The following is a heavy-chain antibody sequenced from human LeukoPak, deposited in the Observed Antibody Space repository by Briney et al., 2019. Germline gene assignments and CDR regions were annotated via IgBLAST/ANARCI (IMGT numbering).Heavy chain of an antibody. CDR2: ISAYNGNT. CDR3: ARDGPPYCSGGSCYYVA. J-gene: IGHJ5*02. Sequence: ASVKVSCKASGYTLTSYGISWVRQAPGQGLEWMGWISAYNGNTNYAQKLQGRDTMTTDTSTSTAYMELRSLRSDDTAVYYCARDGPPYCSGGSCYYVAWGQGTLVTVSS. D-gene: IGHD2-15*01. CDR1: GYTLTSYG. V-gene: IGHV1-18*01.